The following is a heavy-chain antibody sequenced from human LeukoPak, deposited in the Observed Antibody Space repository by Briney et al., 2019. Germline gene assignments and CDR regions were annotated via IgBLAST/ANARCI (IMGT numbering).Heavy chain of an antibody. CDR2: IYYSGST. CDR1: GGSISSYY. CDR3: ARSTYDFWSGYYLIFDY. D-gene: IGHD3-3*01. J-gene: IGHJ4*02. V-gene: IGHV4-59*01. Sequence: PSETLSLTCTVSGGSISSYYWSWIRQPPGKGLEWVGYIYYSGSTNYNPSLKSRVTISVDTSKNQFSLKLSSVTAADTAVYYCARSTYDFWSGYYLIFDYWGQGTLVTVSS.